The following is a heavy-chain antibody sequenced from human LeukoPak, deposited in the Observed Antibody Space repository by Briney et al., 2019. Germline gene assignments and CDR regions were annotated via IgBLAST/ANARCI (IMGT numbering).Heavy chain of an antibody. D-gene: IGHD5-18*01. J-gene: IGHJ6*03. V-gene: IGHV1-18*01. CDR3: ARDGYSYGYSELVHALVPSYMGV. CDR2: ISAYNGNT. CDR1: GYTFTSYG. Sequence: ASVKVSCKASGYTFTSYGISWVRQAPGQGLEWMGWISAYNGNTNYAQKLQGRVTMTTDTSTSTAYMELRSLRSDDTAVYYCARDGYSYGYSELVHALVPSYMGVWGKGTTVTVSS.